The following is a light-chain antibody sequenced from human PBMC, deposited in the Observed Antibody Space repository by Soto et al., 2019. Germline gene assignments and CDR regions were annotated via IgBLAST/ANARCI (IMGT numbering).Light chain of an antibody. V-gene: IGKV1-39*01. CDR3: QQSHSPPVT. J-gene: IGKJ1*01. Sequence: DIQMTQSPSSLSASVGDRVTITCRTSQSISSYLNWYQQKPGKAPQLLIYAASNLQSGVPSRFSGSGSGTDFTLTINSLQPEDFATYYCQQSHSPPVTFGQGTKVDIK. CDR2: AAS. CDR1: QSISSY.